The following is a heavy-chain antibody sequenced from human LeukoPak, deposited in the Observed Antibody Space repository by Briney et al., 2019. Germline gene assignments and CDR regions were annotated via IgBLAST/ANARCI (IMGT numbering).Heavy chain of an antibody. CDR3: ARGDWALDY. CDR1: GGSISSHY. D-gene: IGHD3-9*01. J-gene: IGHJ4*02. V-gene: IGHV4-59*11. CDR2: IYYSGST. Sequence: KSSETLSLTCTVSGGSISSHYWSWIRQPPGKGLEWIGYIYYSGSTNYNPSLKSRVTISVDTSKNQFSLKLSSVTAADTAVYYCARGDWALDYWGQGTLVTVSS.